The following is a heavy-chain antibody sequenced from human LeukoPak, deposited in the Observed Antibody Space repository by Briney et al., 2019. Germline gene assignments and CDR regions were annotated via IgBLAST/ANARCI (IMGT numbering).Heavy chain of an antibody. D-gene: IGHD2-2*01. CDR3: ATGPYCSSTSCYDGDY. V-gene: IGHV1-24*01. CDR1: GYTLTELS. CDR2: FDPEDGET. J-gene: IGHJ4*02. Sequence: ASVKVSCTVSGYTLTELSMHWVRQAPGKGLEWMGGFDPEDGETIYAQKFQGRVTMTEDTSTDTAYMELRSLRSEDTAVYYCATGPYCSSTSCYDGDYWGQGTLVTVSS.